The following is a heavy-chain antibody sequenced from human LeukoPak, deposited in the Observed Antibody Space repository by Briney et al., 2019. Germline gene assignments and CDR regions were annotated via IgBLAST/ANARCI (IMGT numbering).Heavy chain of an antibody. CDR2: ISGSGRTI. Sequence: GGSLRLSCAASGFTYTNYEMNWVRQAPGKGLEWVSYISGSGRTIHYADSVKGRFTISRDNAKNSLFLQMNSLRAEDTAVYYCATYIYKTLDYWGQGTLVTVSS. J-gene: IGHJ4*02. CDR1: GFTYTNYE. D-gene: IGHD3-10*01. V-gene: IGHV3-48*03. CDR3: ATYIYKTLDY.